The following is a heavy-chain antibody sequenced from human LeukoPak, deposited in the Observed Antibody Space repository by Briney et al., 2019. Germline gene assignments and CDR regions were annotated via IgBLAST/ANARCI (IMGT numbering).Heavy chain of an antibody. V-gene: IGHV1-2*02. Sequence: ASVKVSCKASGYTFTCYYMHWVRQAPGQGLEWMGWINPNNGGTNYAQKFQGRVTLTRDTSISTAYMELSRLRSDDTAVYYCARDREDILTGYDYWGQGTLVTVSS. CDR1: GYTFTCYY. D-gene: IGHD3-9*01. J-gene: IGHJ4*02. CDR3: ARDREDILTGYDY. CDR2: INPNNGGT.